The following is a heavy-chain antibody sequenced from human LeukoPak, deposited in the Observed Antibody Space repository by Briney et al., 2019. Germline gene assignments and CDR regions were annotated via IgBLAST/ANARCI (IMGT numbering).Heavy chain of an antibody. J-gene: IGHJ4*02. CDR2: INWNGGST. V-gene: IGHV3-20*04. D-gene: IGHD2-15*01. Sequence: GGSLRLSCAASGFTFDDYGMSWVRQAPGKGLKWVSGINWNGGSTGYADSVKGRFTISRDSAKNSLYLQMNSLRAEDAAVYYCAKAPVTSCRGAFCYPFDYWGQGTLVTVSS. CDR3: AKAPVTSCRGAFCYPFDY. CDR1: GFTFDDYG.